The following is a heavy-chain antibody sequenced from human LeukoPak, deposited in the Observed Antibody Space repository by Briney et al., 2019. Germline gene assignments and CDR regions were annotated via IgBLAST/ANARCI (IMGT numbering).Heavy chain of an antibody. J-gene: IGHJ6*02. Sequence: ASVKVSCKASGYTFTSYGISWVRQAPGQGLEWMGWISAYNGNTNYALKLQGRVTMTTDTSTSTAYMELRSLRSDDTAVYYCARASVVRGVISYYGMDVWGQGTTVTVSS. D-gene: IGHD3-10*01. CDR3: ARASVVRGVISYYGMDV. V-gene: IGHV1-18*01. CDR2: ISAYNGNT. CDR1: GYTFTSYG.